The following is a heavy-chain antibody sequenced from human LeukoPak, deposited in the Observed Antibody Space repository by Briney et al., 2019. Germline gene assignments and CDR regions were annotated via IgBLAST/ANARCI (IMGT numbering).Heavy chain of an antibody. V-gene: IGHV1-24*01. CDR3: ATPYYDFWSGYYTQYYYYGMDV. CDR1: GYTLTELS. J-gene: IGHJ6*02. CDR2: FDPEDGET. Sequence: ASVKVSCKVSGYTLTELSMHWVRQAPGKGLEWMGGFDPEDGETIYARKFQGRVTMTEDTSTDTAYMELSSLRSEDTAVYYCATPYYDFWSGYYTQYYYYGMDVWGQGTTVTVSS. D-gene: IGHD3-3*01.